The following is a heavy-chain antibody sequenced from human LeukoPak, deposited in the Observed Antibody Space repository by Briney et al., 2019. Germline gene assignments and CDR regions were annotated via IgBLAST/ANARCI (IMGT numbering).Heavy chain of an antibody. D-gene: IGHD2-15*01. CDR2: IYYSGSP. CDR1: YGSVTSTSYY. CDR3: ARFLVEASGFDY. J-gene: IGHJ4*02. V-gene: IGHV4-39*07. Sequence: SETLSLTCTVSYGSVTSTSYYWGWIRQPPGKGLEWIGSIYYSGSPSYNPSLKSRVTISVDTSKNQFSLKLSSVTAADTAVYYCARFLVEASGFDYWGQGTLVTVSS.